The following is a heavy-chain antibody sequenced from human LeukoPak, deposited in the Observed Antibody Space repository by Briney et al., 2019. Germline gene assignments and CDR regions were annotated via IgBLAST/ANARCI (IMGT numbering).Heavy chain of an antibody. V-gene: IGHV3-23*01. J-gene: IGHJ4*02. CDR3: ARESVSSSGAPDY. CDR2: ISGSGGST. CDR1: GFTFSSYA. D-gene: IGHD6-6*01. Sequence: GGSLRLSCAASGFTFSSYAMSWVRQAPGKGLEWVSAISGSGGSTYYADSVKGRFTISRDNAKNSLYLQMNSLRAEDTAVYYCARESVSSSGAPDYWGQGTLVTVSS.